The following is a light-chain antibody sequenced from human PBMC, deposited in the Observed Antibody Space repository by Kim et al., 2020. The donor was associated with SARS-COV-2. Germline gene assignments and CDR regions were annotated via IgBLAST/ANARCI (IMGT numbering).Light chain of an antibody. Sequence: QSVTIYCSGSRSNIGSNYVYWYQQLPGAAPKLLIYENYQRPSGGPDRFSGSKSGTSASLAISGLRSEDEADYYCAAWDDSLSVHYVFGTGTKVTVL. V-gene: IGLV1-47*01. CDR1: RSNIGSNY. CDR3: AAWDDSLSVHYV. CDR2: ENY. J-gene: IGLJ1*01.